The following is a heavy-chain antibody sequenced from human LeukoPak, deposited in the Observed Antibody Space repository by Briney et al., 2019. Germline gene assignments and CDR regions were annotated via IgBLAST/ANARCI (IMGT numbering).Heavy chain of an antibody. CDR2: IYTSGST. Sequence: SETLSLTCTVSGGSISSYYWSWIRQPAGKGLEWIGRIYTSGSTNYNPSLKSRVTMSVGTSKNQFSLNLSSVTAADPAVYYGGRDFPHPNNWGQGTLVTVSS. CDR1: GGSISSYY. V-gene: IGHV4-4*07. J-gene: IGHJ4*02. CDR3: GRDFPHPNN.